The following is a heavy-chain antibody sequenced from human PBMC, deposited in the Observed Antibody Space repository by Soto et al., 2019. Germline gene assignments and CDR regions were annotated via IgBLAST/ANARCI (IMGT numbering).Heavy chain of an antibody. Sequence: QVQLVQSGAEVKKPGASVKVSCKASGYSFTDYHIHWVRQAPGQGLEWLGRINPKSGGTSTAQKFQGWVTMTTDTSISTASMELTRLTSDDTAVYFCVRDLGTGTDYWGRGTLVTVAS. CDR1: GYSFTDYH. D-gene: IGHD1-1*01. CDR3: VRDLGTGTDY. J-gene: IGHJ4*02. V-gene: IGHV1-2*04. CDR2: INPKSGGT.